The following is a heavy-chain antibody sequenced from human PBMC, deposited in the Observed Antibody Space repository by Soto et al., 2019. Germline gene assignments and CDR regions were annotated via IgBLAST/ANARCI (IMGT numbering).Heavy chain of an antibody. D-gene: IGHD3-9*01. CDR3: ARQGYDILTGYYVSLSWFDP. J-gene: IGHJ5*02. CDR1: GFTFSSYA. Sequence: GGSLRLSCAASGFTFSSYAMSWVRQAPGKGLEWVSAISGSGGSTYYNPSLKSRVTISVDTSKNQFSLKLSSVTAADTAVYYCARQGYDILTGYYVSLSWFDPWGQGTLVTVSS. V-gene: IGHV3-23*01. CDR2: ISGSGGST.